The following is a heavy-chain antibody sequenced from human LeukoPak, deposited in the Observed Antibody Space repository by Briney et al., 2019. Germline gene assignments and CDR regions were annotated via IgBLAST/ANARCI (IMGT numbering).Heavy chain of an antibody. CDR2: IYWDDDK. V-gene: IGHV2-5*02. D-gene: IGHD6-6*01. CDR1: GFSLSTSGVG. Sequence: SGPTLVNPTQTLTLTCTFSGFSLSTSGVGVGWIRQPPGKALEWLALIYWDDDKRYSPSLKSRLTIAKDTSKNQVVLTITNMDPVDSATYYCAHFYSSSSYSDYWGQGTLVTVPS. J-gene: IGHJ4*02. CDR3: AHFYSSSSYSDY.